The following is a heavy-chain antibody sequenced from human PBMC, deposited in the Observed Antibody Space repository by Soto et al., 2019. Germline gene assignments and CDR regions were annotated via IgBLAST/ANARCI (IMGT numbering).Heavy chain of an antibody. CDR1: GGSFISGSYY. J-gene: IGHJ4*02. Sequence: QLQLQESGPGLVKPSQTLSLACTVSGGSFISGSYYWSWIPQLPGKGLEWIGYIYYSGSTYYNPSLKCRFTISLDTSKNQFSLKLSSVTAADTAVYYCARATSFSGHHGYWGQGTLVTVSS. CDR2: IYYSGST. D-gene: IGHD2-8*02. CDR3: ARATSFSGHHGY. V-gene: IGHV4-31*03.